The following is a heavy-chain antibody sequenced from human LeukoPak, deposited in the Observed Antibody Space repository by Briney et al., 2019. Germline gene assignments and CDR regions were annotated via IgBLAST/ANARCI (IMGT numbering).Heavy chain of an antibody. J-gene: IGHJ4*02. Sequence: PGGSLRLSCAASGFTFSSYAMSWVRQAPGKGLEWVSAISGSGGSTYYADSVKGRFTISRDDSKNTLYLQMNSLRAEDTAVYYCAKSRGYSYYIACFDYWGQGTLVTVSS. D-gene: IGHD5-18*01. CDR1: GFTFSSYA. V-gene: IGHV3-23*01. CDR3: AKSRGYSYYIACFDY. CDR2: ISGSGGST.